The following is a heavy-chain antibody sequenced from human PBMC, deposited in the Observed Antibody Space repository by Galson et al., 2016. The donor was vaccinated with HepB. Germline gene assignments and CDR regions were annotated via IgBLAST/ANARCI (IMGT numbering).Heavy chain of an antibody. CDR2: IKQDGSEK. D-gene: IGHD3-3*01. J-gene: IGHJ6*02. CDR3: AIDTWLLFYYFGMDV. Sequence: SLRLSCAASGFTFSNYWMSWVRQAPGKGLEWVANIKQDGSEKYYVDSVKGRFTISRDNAKSSLYLQMNSLRAEDTAVYYCAIDTWLLFYYFGMDVWGQGTTATVS. CDR1: GFTFSNYW. V-gene: IGHV3-7*01.